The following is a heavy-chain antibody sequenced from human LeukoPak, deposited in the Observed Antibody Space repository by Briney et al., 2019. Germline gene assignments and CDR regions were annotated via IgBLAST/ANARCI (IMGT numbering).Heavy chain of an antibody. CDR3: ARDRIRAGLCSSTSCYRGGLDY. V-gene: IGHV4-39*07. D-gene: IGHD2-2*02. CDR1: GGSISSSSYY. J-gene: IGHJ4*02. Sequence: SETLSLTCTVSGGSISSSSYYWGWIRQPPGKWLEWIGSIYYSGSTYYNPSLKSRVTISVDTSKHQFSLKLSSVTAADTAVYYCARDRIRAGLCSSTSCYRGGLDYWGQGTLVTVSS. CDR2: IYYSGST.